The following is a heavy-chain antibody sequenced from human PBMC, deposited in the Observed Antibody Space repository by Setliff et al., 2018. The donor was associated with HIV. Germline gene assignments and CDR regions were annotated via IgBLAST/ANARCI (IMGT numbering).Heavy chain of an antibody. CDR2: IYISGST. J-gene: IGHJ5*02. CDR3: ARDRSSGWSKDWFDT. V-gene: IGHV4-4*07. Sequence: NPSETLSLTCTVSGGSISSYYWSWIRQPAGKGLEWIGHIYISGSTNYSPSFNSRVTMSVDTSKNQFSLRLTSVTASDTAMYHCARDRSSGWSKDWFDTWGQGSLVTVSS. D-gene: IGHD6-19*01. CDR1: GGSISSYY.